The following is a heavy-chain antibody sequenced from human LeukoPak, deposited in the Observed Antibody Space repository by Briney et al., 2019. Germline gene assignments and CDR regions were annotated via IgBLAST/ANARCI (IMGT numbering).Heavy chain of an antibody. V-gene: IGHV4-34*01. Sequence: SETLSLTCAVYGGSFSGYYWSWIRQPPGKGLEWIGEINPSGSTNYNPSLKSRVIISVDASKNQFSLKLRSVTAGDTAIYYCARGSKGNAQVWFDPWGQGTLVTVSS. CDR1: GGSFSGYY. CDR3: ARGSKGNAQVWFDP. D-gene: IGHD4-23*01. J-gene: IGHJ5*02. CDR2: INPSGST.